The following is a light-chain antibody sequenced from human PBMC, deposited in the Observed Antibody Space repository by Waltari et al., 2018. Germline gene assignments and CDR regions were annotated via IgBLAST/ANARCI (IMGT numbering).Light chain of an antibody. CDR2: DVS. CDR1: SSDVGNYKY. CDR3: GSYAGYYTRL. V-gene: IGLV2-11*01. J-gene: IGLJ1*01. Sequence: QSALTQPRSVSGSPGQSVTISCTGTSSDVGNYKYVSWYQQHPGKVPKVMIYDVSRRPAGVPDRFSGSKSGNTASLTISGLQADDEAEYYCGSYAGYYTRLFGTGTTVTVL.